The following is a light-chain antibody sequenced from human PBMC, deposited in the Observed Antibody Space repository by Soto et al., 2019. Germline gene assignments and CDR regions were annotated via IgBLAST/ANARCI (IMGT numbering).Light chain of an antibody. Sequence: QSVLTQPASVSGSPGQPITISCTTTSSGVGGYNYVSWYQQHPGKAPKLMIYDVSDRPSGVSNRFSASKSGNTASLTISGLQAEDEADYYCCSYTSSSTPWVFGTGTKVTVL. CDR3: CSYTSSSTPWV. CDR2: DVS. CDR1: SSGVGGYNY. V-gene: IGLV2-14*03. J-gene: IGLJ1*01.